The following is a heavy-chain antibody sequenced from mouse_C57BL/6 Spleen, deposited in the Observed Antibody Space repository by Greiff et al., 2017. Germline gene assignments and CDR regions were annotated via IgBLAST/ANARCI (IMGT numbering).Heavy chain of an antibody. CDR3: ARHHYYGSSYDY. J-gene: IGHJ2*01. Sequence: EVKLVESGGGLVKPGGSLKLSCAASGFTFSSYTMSWVRQTPEKRLEWVATISGGGGNTYYPASVKGRFTISRDNAKNTLYLQISSLRSEDTALDYCARHHYYGSSYDYWGEGTTLTVSS. CDR2: ISGGGGNT. V-gene: IGHV5-9*01. CDR1: GFTFSSYT. D-gene: IGHD1-1*01.